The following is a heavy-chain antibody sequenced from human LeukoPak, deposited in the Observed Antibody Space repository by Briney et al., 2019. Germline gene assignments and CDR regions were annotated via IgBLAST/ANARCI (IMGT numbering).Heavy chain of an antibody. Sequence: GGSLRLSCAASGFTFSSYSMNWVRQAPGKGLEWVANIKQDGSEKYYVDSVKGRFTISRDNAKNSLYLQMNSLRAEDTAVYYCARTSSSGWYYFDYWGQGTLVTVSS. CDR3: ARTSSSGWYYFDY. V-gene: IGHV3-7*01. D-gene: IGHD6-19*01. CDR2: IKQDGSEK. J-gene: IGHJ4*02. CDR1: GFTFSSYS.